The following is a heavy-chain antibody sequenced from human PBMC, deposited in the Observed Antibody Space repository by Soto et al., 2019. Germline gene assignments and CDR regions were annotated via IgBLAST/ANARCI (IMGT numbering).Heavy chain of an antibody. V-gene: IGHV1-2*02. Sequence: QVQLVQSGAEVKKPGASVKVSCKSSGYTFTGYYMHWVRQAPGQGLEWMGWINPNSGDTKYSQKFQGRVNMTRGTPIGPAYMELHRLISNDTAVDYCARDYKRGVDYWGQGTRVTVSS. J-gene: IGHJ4*02. D-gene: IGHD3-10*01. CDR3: ARDYKRGVDY. CDR2: INPNSGDT. CDR1: GYTFTGYY.